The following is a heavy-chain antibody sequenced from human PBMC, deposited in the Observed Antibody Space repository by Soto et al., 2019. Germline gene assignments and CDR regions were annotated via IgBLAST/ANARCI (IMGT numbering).Heavy chain of an antibody. CDR1: GYNFTSYG. D-gene: IGHD6-19*01. V-gene: IGHV1-18*01. J-gene: IGHJ3*02. CDR3: ARDLYYSSGRYFDHDAFDI. Sequence: QVRLVQSGADVKKPGASVKVSCKASGYNFTSYGISWVRQAPGQGLEWMGWISPHNDRTKYARRFQDRVTMTTETPTSTVYMELGSLRSDDTAVYYCARDLYYSSGRYFDHDAFDICGQGTVVTVSS. CDR2: ISPHNDRT.